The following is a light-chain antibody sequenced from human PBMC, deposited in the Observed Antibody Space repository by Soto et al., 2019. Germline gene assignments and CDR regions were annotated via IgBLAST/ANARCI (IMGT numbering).Light chain of an antibody. J-gene: IGKJ5*01. CDR1: QSLLHSNGYNY. Sequence: DIVMTQSPLSLPVTPGEPASISCWSSQSLLHSNGYNYLDWYLQKPGQSPQLLIYLGSNRASGVPDRFSGSGSGTDFTLKISRVEAEDVGVYYCMQALQTPPATFGQGTRLEIK. V-gene: IGKV2-28*01. CDR2: LGS. CDR3: MQALQTPPAT.